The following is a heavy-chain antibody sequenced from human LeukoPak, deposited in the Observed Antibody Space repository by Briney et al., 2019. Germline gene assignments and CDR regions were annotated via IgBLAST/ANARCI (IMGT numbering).Heavy chain of an antibody. J-gene: IGHJ4*02. V-gene: IGHV4-34*01. CDR1: GGSFSGYY. CDR3: ARYSIFTRRAAFDY. Sequence: SETLSLTWAVYGGSFSGYYWSWIRQPPGKGLEWIGEINHSGSTNYNPSLKSRVTISVDTSKNQFSLKLSSVTAADTAVYYCARYSIFTRRAAFDYWGQGTLVTVSS. D-gene: IGHD3-9*01. CDR2: INHSGST.